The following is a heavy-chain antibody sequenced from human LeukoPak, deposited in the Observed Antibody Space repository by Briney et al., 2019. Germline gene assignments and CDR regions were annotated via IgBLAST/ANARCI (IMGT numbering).Heavy chain of an antibody. CDR3: ASTISRVAADSTAIDNS. D-gene: IGHD6-13*01. CDR2: IKSKTDGGTI. Sequence: PGGSLRLSCAASGFTFSNAWMTWVRQASGKGLEWVGRIKSKTDGGTIDYAAPVKGRFTISRDDSKNTLYLQMNSLETEDTAVYYCASTISRVAADSTAIDNSWGQGTLVTVAS. V-gene: IGHV3-15*01. J-gene: IGHJ5*02. CDR1: GFTFSNAW.